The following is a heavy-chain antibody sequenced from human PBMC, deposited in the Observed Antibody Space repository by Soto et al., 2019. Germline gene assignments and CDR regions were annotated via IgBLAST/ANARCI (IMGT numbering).Heavy chain of an antibody. Sequence: SETLSLTCTVSGGSISSSSYYWGWIRQPPGKGLEWIGSIYYSGSTYYNPSLKSRVTISVDTSKNQFSLKLSSVTAADTAVYYCASRKNYATFDYWGQGTLVTVSS. V-gene: IGHV4-39*01. CDR1: GGSISSSSYY. D-gene: IGHD2-8*01. J-gene: IGHJ4*02. CDR3: ASRKNYATFDY. CDR2: IYYSGST.